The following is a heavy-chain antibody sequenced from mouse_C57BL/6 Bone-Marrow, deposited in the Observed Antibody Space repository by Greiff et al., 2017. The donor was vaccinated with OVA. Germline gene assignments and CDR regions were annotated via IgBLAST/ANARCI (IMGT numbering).Heavy chain of an antibody. CDR2: INPSSGYT. CDR1: GYTFTSYT. Sequence: QVQLQQSGAELARPGASVKMSCKASGYTFTSYTMHWVKQRPGQGLEWIGYINPSSGYTKYNQKFKDKATLTADKSSSTAYMQLSSLTSEDSAVYYCARCPTTVVAGAMDYWGQGTSVTVSS. V-gene: IGHV1-4*01. D-gene: IGHD1-1*01. J-gene: IGHJ4*01. CDR3: ARCPTTVVAGAMDY.